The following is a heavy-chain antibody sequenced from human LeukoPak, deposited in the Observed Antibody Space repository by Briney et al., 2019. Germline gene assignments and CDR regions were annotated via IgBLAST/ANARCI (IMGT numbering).Heavy chain of an antibody. J-gene: IGHJ4*02. CDR3: AREGMAAAGFSFDY. Sequence: GGSLRLSCAASGFTFSSYNMNWVRQAPGKGLEWVSSISSSSSYIYYADSVKGRFTISRDNAKNSLYLQMNSLRAEDTAVYYCAREGMAAAGFSFDYWGQGTLVTVSS. V-gene: IGHV3-21*01. D-gene: IGHD6-13*01. CDR1: GFTFSSYN. CDR2: ISSSSSYI.